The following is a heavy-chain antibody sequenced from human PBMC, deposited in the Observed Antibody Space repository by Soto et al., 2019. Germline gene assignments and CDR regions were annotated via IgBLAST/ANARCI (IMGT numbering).Heavy chain of an antibody. Sequence: QLQLQESGPGLVKPSETLSLTCTVSGGSVSSSSYYWGWVRQPPGKGLEWIGSVYYSGSTYYNPSLESRGTISVDKSKNQFSLKLMSLSAADTAVYYCWRLEGRATISYYFDYWGQGALVTVSS. CDR1: GGSVSSSSYY. V-gene: IGHV4-39*01. J-gene: IGHJ4*02. CDR3: WRLEGRATISYYFDY. D-gene: IGHD3-3*01. CDR2: VYYSGST.